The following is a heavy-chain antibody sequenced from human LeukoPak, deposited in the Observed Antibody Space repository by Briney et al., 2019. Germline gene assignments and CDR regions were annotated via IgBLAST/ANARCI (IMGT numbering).Heavy chain of an antibody. V-gene: IGHV3-48*01. CDR2: ISSSSSTI. CDR1: GFTFSSYS. D-gene: IGHD1-26*01. CDR3: ARVRWELLLGIDY. Sequence: PGGSLRLSCAASGFTFSSYSMNWVRQAPGKGLEWVSYISSSSSTIYYADSVKGRFTISRDNAKNSLYLQMNSLRAEDTAVYYCARVRWELLLGIDYWGQGTLVTVSS. J-gene: IGHJ4*02.